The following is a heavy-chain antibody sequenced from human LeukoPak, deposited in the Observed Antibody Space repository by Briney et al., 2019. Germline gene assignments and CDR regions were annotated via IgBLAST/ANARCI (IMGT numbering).Heavy chain of an antibody. Sequence: SETLSLTCTVSGGSISSYYWSWIRQPAGKGLEWIGRIYTSGSTNYNPSLKSRVTMSVDTSKNQFSLKLSSVTAADTAVYFCARLEAGIVAVPARQPRPPPPRYCDYWGQGILVTVSS. D-gene: IGHD2-2*01. CDR1: GGSISSYY. CDR2: IYTSGST. V-gene: IGHV4-4*07. CDR3: ARLEAGIVAVPARQPRPPPPRYCDY. J-gene: IGHJ4*02.